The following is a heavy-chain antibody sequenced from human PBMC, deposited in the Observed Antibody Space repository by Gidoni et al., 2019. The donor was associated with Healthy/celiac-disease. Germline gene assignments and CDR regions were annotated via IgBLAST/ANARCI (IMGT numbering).Heavy chain of an antibody. CDR2: IIPIFGTA. CDR3: ALIGSSSGAHFDS. J-gene: IGHJ4*02. CDR1: GGTFSSYA. Sequence: QVQLVQSGAAVKKPGSSVKVACKSSGGTFSSYAISCVRQAPGQVLEGMGGIIPIFGTANYAPKSHGRVPITSDKSTSTAYMELSSLRPEDTAVYYCALIGSSSGAHFDSWAQGTLVTVSP. D-gene: IGHD5-18*01. V-gene: IGHV1-69*06.